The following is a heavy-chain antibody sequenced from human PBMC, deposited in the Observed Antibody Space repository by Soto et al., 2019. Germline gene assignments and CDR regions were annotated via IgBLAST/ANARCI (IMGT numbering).Heavy chain of an antibody. CDR2: ISSSGSTI. CDR3: ARDSVSSSRPVVPFDY. Sequence: PGGSLRLSCAASGFTFSSYEMNWVRQAPGKGLEWVSYISSSGSTIYYADSVKGRFTISRDNAKNSLYLQMNSLRAEDTAVYYCARDSVSSSRPVVPFDYWGQGTLVTVS. J-gene: IGHJ4*02. CDR1: GFTFSSYE. V-gene: IGHV3-48*03. D-gene: IGHD6-6*01.